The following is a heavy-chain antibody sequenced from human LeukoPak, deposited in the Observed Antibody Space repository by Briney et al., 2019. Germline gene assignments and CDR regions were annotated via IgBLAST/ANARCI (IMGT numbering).Heavy chain of an antibody. V-gene: IGHV3-48*03. CDR2: ISSSGSTI. Sequence: GGSLRLSCAASAFTFSSYDMNWVRQDPGKGLEWVSYISSSGSTIYYADSVKGRFTISRDNAKNSLYLQMNSLRAEDTAVYYCARDSSGWSDYWGQGTLVTVSS. CDR1: AFTFSSYD. J-gene: IGHJ4*02. CDR3: ARDSSGWSDY. D-gene: IGHD6-19*01.